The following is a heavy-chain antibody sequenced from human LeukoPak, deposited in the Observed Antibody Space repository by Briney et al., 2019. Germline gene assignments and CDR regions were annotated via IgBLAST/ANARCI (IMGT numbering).Heavy chain of an antibody. CDR1: GFTFSSYA. V-gene: IGHV3-23*01. J-gene: IGHJ4*02. Sequence: GGSLRLSCTASGFTFSSYAMSWVRQAPGKGLEWVSTISGSGGSTYYADSVKGQFTISRDNSKNTLYLQMNSLRAEDTAVYYCAKEDGSYDPGYFDYWGQGTLVTVSS. CDR2: ISGSGGST. CDR3: AKEDGSYDPGYFDY. D-gene: IGHD1-26*01.